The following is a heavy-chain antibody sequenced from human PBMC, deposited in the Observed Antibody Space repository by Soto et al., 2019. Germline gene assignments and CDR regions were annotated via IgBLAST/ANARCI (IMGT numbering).Heavy chain of an antibody. V-gene: IGHV1-69*13. D-gene: IGHD2-8*01. Sequence: SVKVSCKASGGTFSSYAISWVRQAPGQGLEWMGGIIPIFGTANYAQKFQGRVTITADESTSTAYMELSSLRSEDTAVYYCASKYCTNGVCYSHYGMDVWGQGTTVTVSS. CDR1: GGTFSSYA. J-gene: IGHJ6*02. CDR2: IIPIFGTA. CDR3: ASKYCTNGVCYSHYGMDV.